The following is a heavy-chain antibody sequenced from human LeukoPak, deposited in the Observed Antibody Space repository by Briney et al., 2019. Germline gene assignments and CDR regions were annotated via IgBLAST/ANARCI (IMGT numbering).Heavy chain of an antibody. J-gene: IGHJ6*03. D-gene: IGHD1-1*01. V-gene: IGHV3-21*01. Sequence: PGGFLRLSCAASGFTFSSYSMNWVRQAPGKGLEWVSSISSSSSYIYYADSVKGRFTISRDNAKNSLYLQMNSLRAEDTAVYYCARDFTTGDNYYYYMDVWGKGTTVTVSS. CDR2: ISSSSSYI. CDR1: GFTFSSYS. CDR3: ARDFTTGDNYYYYMDV.